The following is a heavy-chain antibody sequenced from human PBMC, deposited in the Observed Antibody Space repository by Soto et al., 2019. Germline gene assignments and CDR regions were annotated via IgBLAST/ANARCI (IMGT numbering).Heavy chain of an antibody. D-gene: IGHD3-9*01. CDR1: GFTFSSYA. Sequence: LRLSFAASGFTFSSYAMSWVRQAPGKGLEWVSAISGSGGSTYYADSVKGRFTISRDNSKNTLYLQMNSLRAEDTAVYYCAKDPDDYYDILTGYFDYWGQGTLVTVSS. J-gene: IGHJ4*02. CDR2: ISGSGGST. V-gene: IGHV3-23*01. CDR3: AKDPDDYYDILTGYFDY.